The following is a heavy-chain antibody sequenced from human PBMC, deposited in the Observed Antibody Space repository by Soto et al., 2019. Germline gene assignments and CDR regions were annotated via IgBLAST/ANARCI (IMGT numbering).Heavy chain of an antibody. CDR2: INPIIGVA. J-gene: IGHJ4*02. Sequence: QVQLVQSGAEVKKPGSSVKVSCKASGGTFSRYAISWVRQAPGQGPEWMGRINPIIGVANYAQKFQGRVTITADTSTSTAFMDLNSLTSEDTAVYFCARVPMMQGLPQYYFDYWGQGTLVTVSS. V-gene: IGHV1-69*04. D-gene: IGHD3-16*01. CDR1: GGTFSRYA. CDR3: ARVPMMQGLPQYYFDY.